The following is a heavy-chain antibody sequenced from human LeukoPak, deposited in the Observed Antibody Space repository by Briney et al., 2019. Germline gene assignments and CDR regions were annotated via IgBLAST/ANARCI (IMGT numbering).Heavy chain of an antibody. J-gene: IGHJ4*02. V-gene: IGHV4-59*01. Sequence: PSETLSLTCTVSGGSISSYYWSWIRQPPGKGLEWIGYIYYSGSTNYNPSLKSRVTISVDTSKNQFSLKLSSVTAADTAVYYCASFLSAVWGQGTLVTVSS. D-gene: IGHD1-26*01. CDR2: IYYSGST. CDR1: GGSISSYY. CDR3: ASFLSAV.